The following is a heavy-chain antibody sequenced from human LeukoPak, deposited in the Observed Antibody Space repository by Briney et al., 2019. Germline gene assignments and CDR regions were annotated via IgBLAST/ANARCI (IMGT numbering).Heavy chain of an antibody. Sequence: SETLSLTCAVYGGSFSGYYWSWIRQPPGKGLEWIGEINHSGSTNYNPSLKSRVTISVDTSKKQFTLKLSSVTAADTAVYYCARDTLKRWLQPLTFDYWGQGTLVTVSS. CDR3: ARDTLKRWLQPLTFDY. V-gene: IGHV4-34*01. CDR1: GGSFSGYY. CDR2: INHSGST. D-gene: IGHD5-24*01. J-gene: IGHJ4*02.